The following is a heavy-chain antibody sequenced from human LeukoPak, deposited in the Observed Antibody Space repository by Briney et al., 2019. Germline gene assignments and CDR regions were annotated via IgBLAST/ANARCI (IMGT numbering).Heavy chain of an antibody. CDR1: VGSISSGYYY. CDR2: IYYSGST. D-gene: IGHD5-24*01. V-gene: IGHV4-30-4*01. Sequence: PSETLSLTCTVSVGSISSGYYYWSWIRQPPGKGLEWIGYIYYSGSTYYNPSLKSRVTISVDTSKNQFSLKLSSVTAADTAVHYCARGSRWLQFYWGQGTLVTVSS. J-gene: IGHJ4*02. CDR3: ARGSRWLQFY.